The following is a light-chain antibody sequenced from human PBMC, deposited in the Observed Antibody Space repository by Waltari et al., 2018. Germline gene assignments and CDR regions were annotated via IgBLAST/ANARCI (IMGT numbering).Light chain of an antibody. CDR3: QQRNNAFS. CDR1: QTVNNF. J-gene: IGKJ3*01. V-gene: IGKV3-11*01. Sequence: DIVLAQSPATLSLSPGARATLSCRASQTVNNFLAWYQQNPGQAPRLIIYDASNRAAGIPARVSGSGSGTDFTLTISSLEPEDFGVYYCQQRNNAFSFGPGTRVEIK. CDR2: DAS.